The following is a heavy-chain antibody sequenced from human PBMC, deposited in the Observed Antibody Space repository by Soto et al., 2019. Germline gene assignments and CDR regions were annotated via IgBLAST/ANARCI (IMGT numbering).Heavy chain of an antibody. CDR2: INDSGSR. Sequence: QVQLQRWGAGLLRPSETLSLTCAVYGGSCRGYYWTWLRQSPGRGLEWIGEINDSGSRNSNPSLKSRLTISVDTSRTQFSMNLTSVTAADAAVYYCARGRGFMSRNALDLWGQGTRVIVSS. J-gene: IGHJ3*01. D-gene: IGHD1-1*01. CDR3: ARGRGFMSRNALDL. V-gene: IGHV4-34*01. CDR1: GGSCRGYY.